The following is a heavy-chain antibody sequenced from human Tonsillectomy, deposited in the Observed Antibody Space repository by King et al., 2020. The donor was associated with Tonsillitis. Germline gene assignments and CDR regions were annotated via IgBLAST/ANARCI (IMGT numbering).Heavy chain of an antibody. Sequence: VQLVESGGGLVKPGGSLRLSCAASGFTFSSYSMNWVRQAPGKGLEWVSSISSSSSYIYYADSVKGRFTISRDNAKNSLYLQMNSLRAEDTAVYYCARKYYYDSSGYRDDNYGMGVWGQGTTVTVSS. CDR1: GFTFSSYS. V-gene: IGHV3-21*01. CDR3: ARKYYYDSSGYRDDNYGMGV. J-gene: IGHJ6*02. D-gene: IGHD3-22*01. CDR2: ISSSSSYI.